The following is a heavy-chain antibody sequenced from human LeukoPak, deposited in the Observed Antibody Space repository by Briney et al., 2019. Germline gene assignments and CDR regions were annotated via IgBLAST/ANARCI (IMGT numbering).Heavy chain of an antibody. CDR2: INHSGST. D-gene: IGHD6-13*01. CDR3: ARGPGLGSSWYNC. V-gene: IGHV4-34*01. Sequence: SETLSLTCAVYGGSFSGYYWSWIRQPPGKGLEWIGEINHSGSTNYNPSLKSRVTISVDTSKNQFSLKLSSVTAADTAVYYCARGPGLGSSWYNCWGQGTLVTVSS. J-gene: IGHJ4*02. CDR1: GGSFSGYY.